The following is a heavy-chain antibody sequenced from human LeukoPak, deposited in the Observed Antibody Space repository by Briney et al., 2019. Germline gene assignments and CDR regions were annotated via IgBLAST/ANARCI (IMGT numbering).Heavy chain of an antibody. Sequence: ASVKVSCKASGYTFTGYYMHWVRQAPGQGLEWMGWINPNSGGTNYAQKFQGRVTMTRDTSISTAYMELSRLRSDDTAVYYCARDYSGYDSGMTNMDVWGKGTTVTVSS. J-gene: IGHJ6*03. CDR2: INPNSGGT. CDR1: GYTFTGYY. CDR3: ARDYSGYDSGMTNMDV. V-gene: IGHV1-2*02. D-gene: IGHD5-12*01.